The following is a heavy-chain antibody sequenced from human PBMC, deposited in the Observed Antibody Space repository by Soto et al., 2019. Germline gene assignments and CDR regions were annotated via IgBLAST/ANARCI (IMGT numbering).Heavy chain of an antibody. CDR2: INPNSGGR. J-gene: IGHJ3*02. V-gene: IGHV1-2*02. D-gene: IGHD5-18*01. CDR1: GYTFTGYY. CDR3: ARALDTAMAPII. Sequence: QVQLVQSGAEVKKPGASVKVSCKASGYTFTGYYMHWVRQAPGQGLEWMGWINPNSGGRNYAQKYQGRVTRTRDTSISTSYMELSRLRSDDTAVYYCARALDTAMAPIIWGQGTMVTVSS.